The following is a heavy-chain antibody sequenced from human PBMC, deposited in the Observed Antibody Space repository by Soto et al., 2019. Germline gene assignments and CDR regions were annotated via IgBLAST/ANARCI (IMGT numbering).Heavy chain of an antibody. CDR2: ISGYNGKT. CDR1: GYTFSMSG. CDR3: AREGPRPYYYYGMDV. V-gene: IGHV1-18*01. J-gene: IGHJ6*02. Sequence: QVPLVQSGAEVMKPGASVKVSCKSSGYTFSMSGISWVRQAPGQGLEWMGWISGYNGKTNYEQKFQDRVTMTTDTSTNMAYMELRSLRSDDTAVYYCAREGPRPYYYYGMDVWGQGTTVTVSS.